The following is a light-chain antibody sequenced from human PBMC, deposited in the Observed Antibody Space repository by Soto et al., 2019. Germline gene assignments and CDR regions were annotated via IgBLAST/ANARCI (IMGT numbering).Light chain of an antibody. CDR3: QQYGRTSWT. CDR1: QSVSTNF. V-gene: IGKV3-20*01. J-gene: IGKJ1*01. CDR2: GAS. Sequence: EIVLTQSPGTLSLSPGEGATLSCRASQSVSTNFFAWYQQKPGQAPRLLIYGASTRATGIPDRFSGSGSGTDFTLTISRLEPEDFAVYYCQQYGRTSWTFCQGTKVE.